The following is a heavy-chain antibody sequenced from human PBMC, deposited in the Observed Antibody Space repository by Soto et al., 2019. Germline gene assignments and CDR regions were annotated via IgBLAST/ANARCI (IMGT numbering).Heavy chain of an antibody. V-gene: IGHV3-9*01. CDR3: AKDYDFWSGYGRSGGMDV. D-gene: IGHD3-3*01. Sequence: EVQLVESGGGLVQPGRSLRLSCAASGFTFDDYAMHWVRQAPGKGLEWVSGISWNSGSIGYADSVKGRFTISRDNAKNSLYLQMNSLRAEDTALYYCAKDYDFWSGYGRSGGMDVWGQGTTVTVSS. J-gene: IGHJ6*02. CDR2: ISWNSGSI. CDR1: GFTFDDYA.